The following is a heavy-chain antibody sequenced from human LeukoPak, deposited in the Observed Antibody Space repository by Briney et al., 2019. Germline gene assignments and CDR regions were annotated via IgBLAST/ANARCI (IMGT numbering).Heavy chain of an antibody. J-gene: IGHJ4*02. Sequence: GGSLRLSCVVSGFTLPYGMSWVRQAPGKGLEWVSYVSATGYTTSYADSVKGRFTISRDNSKNTLYLQMNSLRAEDTALYYCAKYYIWGSYRPYYFDYWGQGTLVTVSS. V-gene: IGHV3-23*01. D-gene: IGHD3-16*02. CDR2: VSATGYTT. CDR1: GFTLPYG. CDR3: AKYYIWGSYRPYYFDY.